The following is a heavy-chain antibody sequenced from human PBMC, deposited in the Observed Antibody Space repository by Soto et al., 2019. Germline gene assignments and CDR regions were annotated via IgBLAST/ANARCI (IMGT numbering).Heavy chain of an antibody. CDR3: TSALVPAAPASYDWFGP. Sequence: PGVSPRLSCTASGFTFGDYSMSWFRQAPGKGLEWVGFIRSKSYGGTTEYAASVKGRFTISRDDSKSIAYLQMNSLKTEDTAVYYCTSALVPAAPASYDWFGPWGRGTLVRSPQ. J-gene: IGHJ5*02. CDR2: IRSKSYGGTT. CDR1: GFTFGDYS. V-gene: IGHV3-49*03. D-gene: IGHD2-2*01.